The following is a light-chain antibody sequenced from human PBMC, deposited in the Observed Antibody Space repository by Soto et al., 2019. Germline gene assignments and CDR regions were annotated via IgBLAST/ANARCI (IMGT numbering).Light chain of an antibody. CDR3: QSYDSSLSGLV. CDR1: SSKIGAGYD. J-gene: IGLJ1*01. CDR2: GNS. Sequence: QSVLTQPPSVSGAPGQRVTISCTGSSSKIGAGYDVHWYQQLPGTAPKLLIYGNSNRPSGVPDRFSGSKSGTSASLAITGLQAEDEADYYCQSYDSSLSGLVFGTGTKETVL. V-gene: IGLV1-40*01.